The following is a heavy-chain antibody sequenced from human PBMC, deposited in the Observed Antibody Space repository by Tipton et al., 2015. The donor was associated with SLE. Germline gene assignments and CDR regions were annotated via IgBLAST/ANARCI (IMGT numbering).Heavy chain of an antibody. V-gene: IGHV3-21*01. D-gene: IGHD3-9*01. CDR2: ISSSSSYI. Sequence: SLRLSCAASGFTFTSYSMNWVRQAPGKGLEWVSSISSSSSYIYYADSVKGRFIISRDNSKNTLFLQMSSLRAEDTAVYYCAGRYFDWYPFDYWGQGTLVTVSS. CDR1: GFTFTSYS. CDR3: AGRYFDWYPFDY. J-gene: IGHJ4*02.